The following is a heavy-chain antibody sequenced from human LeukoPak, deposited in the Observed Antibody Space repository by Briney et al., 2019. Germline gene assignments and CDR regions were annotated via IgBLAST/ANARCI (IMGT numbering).Heavy chain of an antibody. CDR1: GYTFTSYA. J-gene: IGHJ6*04. CDR2: INAGNGNT. Sequence: ASVKVSCKASGYTFTSYAMHWVRQAPGQRLEWMGWINAGNGNTKYSQKFQGRVTITRDTSASTAYMELSSLRSEDTAVYYCVRAEWDCSSTSCYYYYGMDVWGKGTTVTVSS. D-gene: IGHD2-2*01. CDR3: VRAEWDCSSTSCYYYYGMDV. V-gene: IGHV1-3*01.